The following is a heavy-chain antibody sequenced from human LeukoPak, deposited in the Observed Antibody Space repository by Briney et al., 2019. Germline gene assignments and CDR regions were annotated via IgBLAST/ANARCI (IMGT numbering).Heavy chain of an antibody. D-gene: IGHD5-18*01. CDR1: GITGYS. V-gene: IGHV3-21*01. J-gene: IGHJ4*02. Sequence: GGSLRLSCAASGITGYSMHWVRQAPGRGLEWVCSISSSSNYIYCSDSGKGRFTISRDNDKNSLFLQVSSLRAEDTAVYYCAIHLSGVTGYSYGRGIDYWGQGTLVTVSS. CDR3: AIHLSGVTGYSYGRGIDY. CDR2: ISSSSNYI.